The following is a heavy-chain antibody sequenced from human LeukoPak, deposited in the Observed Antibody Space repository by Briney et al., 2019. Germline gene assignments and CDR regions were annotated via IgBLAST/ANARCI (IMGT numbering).Heavy chain of an antibody. CDR3: ASHGYSSSWLKSSFDY. D-gene: IGHD6-13*01. CDR1: GFTFSSYS. Sequence: GGSLRLSCAASGFTFSSYSMNWVRQAPGKGLEWVSHITASGTAMFYADSVKGRFTISRDNSKNTLYFQMNSLRAEDTAVYYCASHGYSSSWLKSSFDYWGQGTLVTVSS. CDR2: ITASGTAM. J-gene: IGHJ4*02. V-gene: IGHV3-48*01.